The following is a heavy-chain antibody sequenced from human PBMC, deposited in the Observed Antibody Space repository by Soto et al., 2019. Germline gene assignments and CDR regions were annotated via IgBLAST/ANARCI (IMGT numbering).Heavy chain of an antibody. J-gene: IGHJ3*02. V-gene: IGHV3-23*01. Sequence: EVQLLESGGGLVQPGGSLRLSCAASGVTFSNYDMSWVRQAPGKGLEWVSSISRNADSTYYADSVKGRFTISRDNSKNTFFLQLNSLRDEDTAVYYCAYSSGCFDAFDIWGQGTIVTVSS. CDR3: AYSSGCFDAFDI. CDR1: GVTFSNYD. CDR2: ISRNADST. D-gene: IGHD6-19*01.